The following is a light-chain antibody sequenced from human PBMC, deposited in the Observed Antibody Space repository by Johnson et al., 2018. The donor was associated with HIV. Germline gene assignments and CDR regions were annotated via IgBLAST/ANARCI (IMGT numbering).Light chain of an antibody. Sequence: HSVLTQPPSVSAAPGQKVTISCSGSSSNIGNNYVSWYQQLPGTAPKLLIYDNDKRPSGIPDRFSGSKSGTSATLGITGLQTGDEADYYCETWDSSLSGVFGTGTKVNVL. V-gene: IGLV1-51*01. J-gene: IGLJ1*01. CDR3: ETWDSSLSGV. CDR2: DND. CDR1: SSNIGNNY.